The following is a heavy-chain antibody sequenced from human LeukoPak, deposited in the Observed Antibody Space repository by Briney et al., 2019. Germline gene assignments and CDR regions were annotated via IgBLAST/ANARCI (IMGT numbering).Heavy chain of an antibody. V-gene: IGHV3-48*01. D-gene: IGHD4-17*01. CDR3: ARDQDYGFTY. CDR1: GFTFSSYS. CDR2: ITGSGTDI. Sequence: GGSLRHSCAASGFTFSSYSMNWVRQAPGKGPEWISWITGSGTDIIYADSVKGRFTISRDNAKNSLYLQMNSLRAEDTAVYYCARDQDYGFTYWGQGTLVTVSS. J-gene: IGHJ4*02.